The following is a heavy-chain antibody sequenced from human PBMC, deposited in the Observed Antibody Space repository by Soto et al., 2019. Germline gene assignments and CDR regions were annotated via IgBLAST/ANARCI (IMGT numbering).Heavy chain of an antibody. J-gene: IGHJ6*02. D-gene: IGHD2-2*01. V-gene: IGHV4-59*01. CDR3: ARARYQLLHPYYYGMDV. CDR1: GGSISSYY. CDR2: IHYSGST. Sequence: QVQLQESGPGLVKPSETLSLTCTVSGGSISSYYWSWIRQSPGKELEWIGYIHYSGSTKSNPSLKSRVTISVDTSRNQVSLKLSSVTAADSAVYFCARARYQLLHPYYYGMDVWGQGTTVTVSS.